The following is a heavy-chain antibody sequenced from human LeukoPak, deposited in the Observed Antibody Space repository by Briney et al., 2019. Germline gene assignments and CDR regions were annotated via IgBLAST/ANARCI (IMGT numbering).Heavy chain of an antibody. CDR2: TSYDGSSK. CDR1: GFTFSSYT. CDR3: ARDAAYNWNYVDY. D-gene: IGHD1-20*01. V-gene: IGHV3-30*04. Sequence: PGGSLRLSCEASGFTFSSYTMNWVRRAPGKGLEWVSVTSYDGSSKYYADSVKGRLTIYRDNSRNTLYLQMDSLRVEDTAVYYCARDAAYNWNYVDYWGQGTLVTVSS. J-gene: IGHJ4*02.